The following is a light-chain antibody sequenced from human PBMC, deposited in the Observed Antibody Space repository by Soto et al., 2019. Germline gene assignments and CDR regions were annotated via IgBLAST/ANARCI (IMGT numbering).Light chain of an antibody. CDR2: GAS. Sequence: EIVLTQSPGTLSLSPGERATLSCRASQSVSSNYLTWYQQKPGQAPRLLIYGASSRATGTPDRFSGSGSGTDFTLTISGLEPEDFAVYYCQHYGGSLYTFGQGTKLEIK. J-gene: IGKJ2*01. CDR1: QSVSSNY. V-gene: IGKV3-20*01. CDR3: QHYGGSLYT.